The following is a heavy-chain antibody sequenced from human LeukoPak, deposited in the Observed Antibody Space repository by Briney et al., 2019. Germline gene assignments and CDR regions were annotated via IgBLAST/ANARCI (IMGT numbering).Heavy chain of an antibody. CDR2: ISSSGSTI. V-gene: IGHV3-11*04. CDR3: ARDNDSSGYHAFDI. J-gene: IGHJ3*02. D-gene: IGHD3-22*01. Sequence: GGSLRLSCAAPGSTFSDYYMSWIRQAPGKGLEWVSYISSSGSTIYYADSVKGRFTISRDNAKNALYLQMNSLRAEDTAVYYCARDNDSSGYHAFDIWGQGTMVTVSS. CDR1: GSTFSDYY.